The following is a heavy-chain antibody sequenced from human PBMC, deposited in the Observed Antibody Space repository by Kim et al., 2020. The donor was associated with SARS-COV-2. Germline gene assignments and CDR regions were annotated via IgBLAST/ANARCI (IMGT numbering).Heavy chain of an antibody. V-gene: IGHV3-9*01. D-gene: IGHD3-10*01. Sequence: DSLKGRFTIYRDNAKNSLYLQMNSLRAEDTALYYCAKDIYYYGSGSYRYWGQGTLVTVSS. J-gene: IGHJ4*02. CDR3: AKDIYYYGSGSYRY.